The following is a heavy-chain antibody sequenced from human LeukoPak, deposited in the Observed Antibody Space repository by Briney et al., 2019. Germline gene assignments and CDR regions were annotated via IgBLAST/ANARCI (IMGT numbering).Heavy chain of an antibody. CDR1: GFTVSSNY. CDR3: ATSYYDSSGYRGPFDY. CDR2: IYSGGST. J-gene: IGHJ4*02. D-gene: IGHD3-22*01. Sequence: GGSLRLSCAASGFTVSSNYMSCVRQAPGKGLEWVSVIYSGGSTYYADSVKGRFTISRDNSKNTLYLQMNSLRAEDTAVYYCATSYYDSSGYRGPFDYWGKGTLVTVSS. V-gene: IGHV3-53*01.